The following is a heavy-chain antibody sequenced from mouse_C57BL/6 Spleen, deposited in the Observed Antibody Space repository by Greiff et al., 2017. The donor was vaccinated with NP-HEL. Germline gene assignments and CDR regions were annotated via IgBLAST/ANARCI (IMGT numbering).Heavy chain of an antibody. CDR2: ISYDGSN. D-gene: IGHD1-1*01. V-gene: IGHV3-6*01. J-gene: IGHJ3*01. Sequence: DVQLQESGPGLVKPSQSLSLTCSVTGYSITSGYYWNWIRQFPGNKLEWMGYISYDGSNNYNPSLKNRISITRDTSKNQFFLKLNSVTTEDTATYYWARDYGSSPWFAYWGQGTLVTVSA. CDR1: GYSITSGYY. CDR3: ARDYGSSPWFAY.